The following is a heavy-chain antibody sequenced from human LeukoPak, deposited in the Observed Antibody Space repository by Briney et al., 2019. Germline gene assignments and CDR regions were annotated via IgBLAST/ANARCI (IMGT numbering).Heavy chain of an antibody. CDR2: IYPSGST. J-gene: IGHJ6*02. CDR3: ARICSGGSCYVYGMDV. CDR1: GGSISSRNW. V-gene: IGHV4-4*02. Sequence: PSETLSLTCAVSGGSISSRNWWSWVRQPPGKGLEWIGEIYPSGSTNYNPSLKSRVTISVDKSKNQFSLKLSSMTAAGTAVYYCARICSGGSCYVYGMDVWGQGTTVTVSS. D-gene: IGHD2-15*01.